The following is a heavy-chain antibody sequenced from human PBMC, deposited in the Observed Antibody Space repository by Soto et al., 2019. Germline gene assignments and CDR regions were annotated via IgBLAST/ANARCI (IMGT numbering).Heavy chain of an antibody. CDR2: IYYSGST. J-gene: IGHJ6*02. V-gene: IGHV4-39*01. CDR3: ASPAVIPSFYYYYGMDV. Sequence: SETLSLTCTVSGGSISSSSYYWGWIRQPPGKGLEWIGSIYYSGSTYYNPSLKSRVTISVDTSKNQFTLKLSSVTAADTAVYYCASPAVIPSFYYYYGMDVWGQGTTVTVSS. D-gene: IGHD2-21*01. CDR1: GGSISSSSYY.